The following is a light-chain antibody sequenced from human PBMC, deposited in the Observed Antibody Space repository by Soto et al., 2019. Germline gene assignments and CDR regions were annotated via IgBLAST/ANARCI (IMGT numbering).Light chain of an antibody. V-gene: IGKV3-20*01. J-gene: IGKJ5*01. CDR3: QQYAGPPTT. CDR2: GAF. Sequence: EIVLTQSPGTLSLSPGERATLSCRASQSVRTNYLAWYQQKRGQAPWLLIYGAFNRAGGVPDRFSGGGSGTDFTLTISRLEPEDFAVYFCQQYAGPPTTFGQGTRLEIK. CDR1: QSVRTNY.